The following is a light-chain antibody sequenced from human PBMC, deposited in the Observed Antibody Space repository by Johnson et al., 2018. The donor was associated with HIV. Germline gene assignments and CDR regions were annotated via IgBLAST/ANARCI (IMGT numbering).Light chain of an antibody. J-gene: IGLJ1*01. Sequence: QPVLTQPPSVSAAPGQKVTISCSGSSSNIGNNYVSWYQQLPGTAPKLLIYDNNKRPSGIPDRFSGSKSGTSATLGITGLATGDEADYYCGTWDSSLSAGNVFGTGTKVTVL. CDR3: GTWDSSLSAGNV. V-gene: IGLV1-51*01. CDR1: SSNIGNNY. CDR2: DNN.